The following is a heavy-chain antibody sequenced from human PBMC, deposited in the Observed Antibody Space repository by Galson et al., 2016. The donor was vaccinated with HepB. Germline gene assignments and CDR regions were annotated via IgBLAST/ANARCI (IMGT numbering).Heavy chain of an antibody. Sequence: SVKVSCKASGYTFTIYGIIWVRQAPGQGLECMGWIRTDNGDTKYAQNFQNRVTMTTDTSTSTAYMELRSLRSDDTAMYYCARRPLATYQYYNAMDVWGQGTTVTVS. CDR3: ARRPLATYQYYNAMDV. CDR2: IRTDNGDT. J-gene: IGHJ6*02. V-gene: IGHV1-18*04. CDR1: GYTFTIYG. D-gene: IGHD2-2*01.